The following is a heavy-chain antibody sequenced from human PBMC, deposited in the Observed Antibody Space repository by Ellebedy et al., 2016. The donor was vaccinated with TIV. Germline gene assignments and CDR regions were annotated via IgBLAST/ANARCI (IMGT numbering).Heavy chain of an antibody. V-gene: IGHV3-48*01. CDR3: ARDRISASGIFDY. Sequence: PGGSLRLSCAASGFTFSSYSMNWVRQAPGKGLEWVSYISSSSSTIYYADSGKGRFTISRDNAKNSLYLQMNSLRAEDTAVYYCARDRISASGIFDYWGQGTLVTVSS. CDR1: GFTFSSYS. D-gene: IGHD6-13*01. J-gene: IGHJ4*02. CDR2: ISSSSSTI.